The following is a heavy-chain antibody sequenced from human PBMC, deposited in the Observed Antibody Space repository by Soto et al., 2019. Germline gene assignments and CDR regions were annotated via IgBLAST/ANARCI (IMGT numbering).Heavy chain of an antibody. CDR3: GTGSCCSAENTLDY. V-gene: IGHV3-15*01. J-gene: IGHJ4*02. CDR2: IYSRTDGGTV. Sequence: DVHLVESGGGLVKPGGSLRLSCAASGISCSNAWMSWVRQAPGKGLEWVGRIYSRTDGGTVDYAAPVRGRFTISRDDSKNTVYLQMNSLQTEDTAVYYCGTGSCCSAENTLDYWGQGTLVTVSS. CDR1: GISCSNAW. D-gene: IGHD2-2*01.